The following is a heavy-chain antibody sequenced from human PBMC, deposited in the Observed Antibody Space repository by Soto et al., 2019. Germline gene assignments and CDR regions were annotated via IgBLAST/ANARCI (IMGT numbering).Heavy chain of an antibody. Sequence: PGGSLRLSCAASGFTFSSYGMHWVRQAPGKGLEWVAVISYDGSNKYYADSVKGRFTISRDNSKNTLFLLINSLRTEDTAVYYCAKDGYPYCAGDCYSEYFDYWGQGTMVTVSS. D-gene: IGHD2-21*02. CDR3: AKDGYPYCAGDCYSEYFDY. CDR2: ISYDGSNK. J-gene: IGHJ4*02. V-gene: IGHV3-30*18. CDR1: GFTFSSYG.